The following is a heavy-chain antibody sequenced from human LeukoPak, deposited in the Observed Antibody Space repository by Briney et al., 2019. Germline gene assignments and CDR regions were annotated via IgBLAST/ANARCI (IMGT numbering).Heavy chain of an antibody. D-gene: IGHD2-15*01. CDR3: VREVTYSFDY. J-gene: IGHJ4*02. V-gene: IGHV3-33*01. CDR2: IWYDGSSE. CDR1: GFTFSSYG. Sequence: GSLRLSCAASGFTFSSYGMHWVRQAPGRGLEWVTVIWYDGSSEYYADSVKGRFTISRDNSKNTLYLQMNSLRAEDTAVYYCVREVTYSFDYWGQGTLVTVSS.